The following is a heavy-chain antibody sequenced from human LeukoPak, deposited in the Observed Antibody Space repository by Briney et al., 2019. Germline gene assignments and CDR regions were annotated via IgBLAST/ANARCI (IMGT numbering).Heavy chain of an antibody. CDR1: GFTFSSYG. J-gene: IGHJ4*02. Sequence: GGSLRLSCAASGFTFSSYGMSWVRQAPGKGLEWVSAISGSGGSTYYADSVKGRFTISRDNSKNPLYLQMNSLRAEDTAVYYCAKCGRRFGELLPADYWGQGTLVTVSS. CDR3: AKCGRRFGELLPADY. CDR2: ISGSGGST. D-gene: IGHD3-10*01. V-gene: IGHV3-23*01.